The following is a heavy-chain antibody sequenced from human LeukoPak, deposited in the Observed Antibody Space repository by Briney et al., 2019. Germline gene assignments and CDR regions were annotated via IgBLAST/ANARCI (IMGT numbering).Heavy chain of an antibody. CDR3: ARDTRYCTNGVCYTELYYYYYYGMDV. CDR1: GYTFTGYY. D-gene: IGHD2-8*01. V-gene: IGHV1-2*06. J-gene: IGHJ6*02. Sequence: ASVKVSCKASGYTFTGYYMHWVRQAPGQGPEWMGRINPNSGGTNYAQKFQGRVTMTRDTSISTAYMELSRLRSDDTAVYYCARDTRYCTNGVCYTELYYYYYYGMDVWGQGTTVTVSS. CDR2: INPNSGGT.